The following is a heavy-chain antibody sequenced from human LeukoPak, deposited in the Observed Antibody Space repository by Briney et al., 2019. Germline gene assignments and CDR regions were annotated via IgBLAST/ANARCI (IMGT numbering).Heavy chain of an antibody. Sequence: SETLSLTCTVSGGSISSYYWSWIRQPPGKGLEWIGYIYYSGSTNYNPSLKSRVTISVDTSKNQFSLKLSSVTAADTAVYYCARGKDSNYSYYYYYYYMDVWGRGTTVTVSS. V-gene: IGHV4-59*01. CDR2: IYYSGST. D-gene: IGHD4-11*01. CDR1: GGSISSYY. CDR3: ARGKDSNYSYYYYYYYMDV. J-gene: IGHJ6*03.